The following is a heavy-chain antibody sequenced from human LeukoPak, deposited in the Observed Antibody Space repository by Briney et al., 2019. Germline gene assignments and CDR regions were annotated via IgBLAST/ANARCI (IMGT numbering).Heavy chain of an antibody. CDR3: ARGNRAMATYDS. CDR2: ISGGGVGT. Sequence: GGSLRLSCAASGFTFSNYWMHWVRRAPGKGLEWVSAISGGGVGTYYADSVKGRFTISRDNSKNTLYLQMNSLRAEDTAVYYCARGNRAMATYDSWGQGTLVTVSS. D-gene: IGHD5-18*01. J-gene: IGHJ4*02. CDR1: GFTFSNYW. V-gene: IGHV3-23*01.